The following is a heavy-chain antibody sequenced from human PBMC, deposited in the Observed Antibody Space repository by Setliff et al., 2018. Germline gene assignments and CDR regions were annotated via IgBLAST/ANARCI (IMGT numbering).Heavy chain of an antibody. V-gene: IGHV4-59*08. D-gene: IGHD1-26*01. Sequence: PSETLSLTCNVSGGSISTYHWSWIRQPPGKRLEWIGYINHTGGTNYTPSLKTRVTISVDTSKNQFSLKLSFVTAADTAVYYCARHPSSGSYYGGSIFYFDDWGPGILVTVSS. J-gene: IGHJ4*02. CDR2: INHTGGT. CDR3: ARHPSSGSYYGGSIFYFDD. CDR1: GGSISTYH.